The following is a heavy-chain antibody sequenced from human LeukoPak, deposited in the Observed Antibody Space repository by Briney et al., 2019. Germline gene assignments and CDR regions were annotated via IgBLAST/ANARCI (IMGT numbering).Heavy chain of an antibody. Sequence: GESLKISCKGSGYSFTSYWIGWVRQMPGKGLEWMGIIYPGDSDTRYSPSFQGQVTISADKSISTAYLQWSSLKASDTAMYYCARWGAARLRYFDRLQDYWGQGTLVTVSS. CDR3: ARWGAARLRYFDRLQDY. CDR1: GYSFTSYW. V-gene: IGHV5-51*01. J-gene: IGHJ4*02. CDR2: IYPGDSDT. D-gene: IGHD3-9*01.